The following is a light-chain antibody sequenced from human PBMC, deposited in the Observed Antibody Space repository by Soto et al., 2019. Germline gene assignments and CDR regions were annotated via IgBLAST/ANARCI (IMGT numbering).Light chain of an antibody. CDR2: GAS. Sequence: EIVLTQSPATLSLSPGERVTLSCRASQSVSNSLAWYQQKPGQAPRLLIYGASTRATGIPARFSGSGSGTEFTLTISSLQSEDFAVYYCQQYNNWPRTFGQGTKVDIK. J-gene: IGKJ1*01. CDR1: QSVSNS. CDR3: QQYNNWPRT. V-gene: IGKV3-15*01.